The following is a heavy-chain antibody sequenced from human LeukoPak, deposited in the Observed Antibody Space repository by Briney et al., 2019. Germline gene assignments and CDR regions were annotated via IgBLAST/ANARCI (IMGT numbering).Heavy chain of an antibody. V-gene: IGHV4-31*03. J-gene: IGHJ4*02. CDR2: IYYSGST. Sequence: SQTLSLTCTVSGGSISSGDYYWSWIRQHPGKGLEWIGYIYYSGSTYYNPSLKIRVTISVDTSKNQFSLKLSSVTAADTAVYYCARGRDGYRAAHFDYWGQGTLVTVSS. D-gene: IGHD5-24*01. CDR3: ARGRDGYRAAHFDY. CDR1: GGSISSGDYY.